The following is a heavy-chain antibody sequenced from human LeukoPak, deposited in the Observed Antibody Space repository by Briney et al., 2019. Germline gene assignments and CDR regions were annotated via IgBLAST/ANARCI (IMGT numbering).Heavy chain of an antibody. V-gene: IGHV1-69*02. Sequence: GSSVKVSCKASGGTFSSYTISWVRQAPGQGLEWMGRIIPILGIANYAQKFQGRVTITAAKSTSTAYMELSSLRSEDTAVYYCARAIAYCGGDCYGRVGTFDYWGQETLVTVSS. J-gene: IGHJ4*02. CDR3: ARAIAYCGGDCYGRVGTFDY. D-gene: IGHD2-21*01. CDR2: IIPILGIA. CDR1: GGTFSSYT.